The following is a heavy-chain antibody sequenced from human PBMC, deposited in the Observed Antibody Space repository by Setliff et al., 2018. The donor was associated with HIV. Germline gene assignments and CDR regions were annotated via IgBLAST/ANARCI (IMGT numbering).Heavy chain of an antibody. J-gene: IGHJ4*02. CDR3: AKALYGHSSAVGPDF. D-gene: IGHD4-17*01. CDR2: ISDNGGST. CDR1: GFTFSTYA. V-gene: IGHV3-23*01. Sequence: PGGSLRLSCAVSGFTFSTYAMIWVRQAPGEGLEWVSLISDNGGSTYYADSVKGRFTISRDNSKNTLYLQMSSLKVDDTAIYFCAKALYGHSSAVGPDFWGQGTLVTVSS.